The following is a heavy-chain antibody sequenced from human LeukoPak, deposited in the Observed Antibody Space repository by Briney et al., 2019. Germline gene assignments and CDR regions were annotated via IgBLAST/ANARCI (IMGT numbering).Heavy chain of an antibody. V-gene: IGHV3-23*01. Sequence: PGGSLGLSCAASGFTFSSYAMSWVRQAPGKGLEWVSAISGSGGSTYYADSVKGRFTISRDNSKNTLYLQMNSLRAEDTAVYYCAKVRTMIVVVITPFDYWGQGTLVTVSS. CDR2: ISGSGGST. J-gene: IGHJ4*02. CDR1: GFTFSSYA. CDR3: AKVRTMIVVVITPFDY. D-gene: IGHD3-22*01.